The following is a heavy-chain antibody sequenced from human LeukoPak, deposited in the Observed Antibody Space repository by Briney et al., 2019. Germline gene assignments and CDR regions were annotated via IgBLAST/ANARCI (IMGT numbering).Heavy chain of an antibody. CDR3: AKASSNYFYYFEY. J-gene: IGHJ4*02. D-gene: IGHD2/OR15-2a*01. V-gene: IGHV3-11*06. CDR1: GFTFSDYY. CDR2: ISRGSTYT. Sequence: GGSLRLSCAASGFTFSDYYMSWIRQAPGKGLEWVSYISRGSTYTNYTDSVKGRFTISRDNSKNTLYLQTNTLRDEDTAVYYCAKASSNYFYYFEYWGQGTLVTVSS.